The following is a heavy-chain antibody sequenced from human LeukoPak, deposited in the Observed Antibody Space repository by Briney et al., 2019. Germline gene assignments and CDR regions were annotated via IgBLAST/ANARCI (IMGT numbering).Heavy chain of an antibody. Sequence: GGSLRLSCAASGFNFDTYNFNWVRQAPGKGLGWVATIRSYSSYIHYGDSVKGRFTISRDDAKKSLYLQMNSLRVEDTAVYFCARYSEVYYYVDVWGTGTTVTVSS. CDR3: ARYSEVYYYVDV. D-gene: IGHD2-21*01. CDR2: IRSYSSYI. CDR1: GFNFDTYN. J-gene: IGHJ6*03. V-gene: IGHV3-21*01.